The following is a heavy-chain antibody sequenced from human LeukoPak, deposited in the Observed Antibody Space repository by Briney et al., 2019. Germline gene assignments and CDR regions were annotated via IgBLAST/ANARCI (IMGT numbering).Heavy chain of an antibody. J-gene: IGHJ4*02. V-gene: IGHV3-11*04. CDR2: M. CDR3: AREIAAAGFIPC. D-gene: IGHD6-13*01. Sequence: MYYADSVKGRFTISRDNAKNSLYLQMNSLRAEDTAVYYCAREIAAAGFIPCGGQGTLVTVSS.